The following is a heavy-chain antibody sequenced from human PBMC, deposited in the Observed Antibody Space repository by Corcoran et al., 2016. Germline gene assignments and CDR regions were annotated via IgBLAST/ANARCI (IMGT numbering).Heavy chain of an antibody. Sequence: QVQLVQSGAEVKKPGASVKVSCKASGYTFTSYGISWVRQAPGQGLEWMGWISAYNGNTNYAQKLQGRVTMTTDTSTSTAYMELRRRRADDTDVYYCARVVGATTNNWFDPWGQGTLVTVSS. J-gene: IGHJ5*02. CDR2: ISAYNGNT. V-gene: IGHV1-18*01. CDR1: GYTFTSYG. CDR3: ARVVGATTNNWFDP. D-gene: IGHD1-26*01.